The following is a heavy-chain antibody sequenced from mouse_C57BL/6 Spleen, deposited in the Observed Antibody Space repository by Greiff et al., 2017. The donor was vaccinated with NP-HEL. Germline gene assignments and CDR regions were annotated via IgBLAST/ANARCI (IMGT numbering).Heavy chain of an antibody. Sequence: VQLQQSGPVLVKPGASVKMSCKASGFTFTDYYLNWVRQSHGKSLEWIGVISPYNGGTSYNQKFKGKYTLTVDKTSSTAYIELNSLTSEDSAVYYCARYGLLPYYAMYYWGQGTSVTVSS. V-gene: IGHV1-19*01. CDR3: ARYGLLPYYAMYY. CDR2: ISPYNGGT. J-gene: IGHJ4*01. D-gene: IGHD2-3*01. CDR1: GFTFTDYY.